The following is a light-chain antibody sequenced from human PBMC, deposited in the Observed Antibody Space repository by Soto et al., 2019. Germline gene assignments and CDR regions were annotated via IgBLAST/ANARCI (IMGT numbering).Light chain of an antibody. CDR2: EGS. CDR3: CSYAGSSTSWV. J-gene: IGLJ3*02. CDR1: ISDVGSYDL. V-gene: IGLV2-23*01. Sequence: QSALTQPASVSGSPGQSSTISCTGTISDVGSYDLVSWYQQHPGKAPKLMIYEGSKRPSGVSSRFSGSKSGNTASLTISGLQAEDEADYYCCSYAGSSTSWVFGGGTKLTVL.